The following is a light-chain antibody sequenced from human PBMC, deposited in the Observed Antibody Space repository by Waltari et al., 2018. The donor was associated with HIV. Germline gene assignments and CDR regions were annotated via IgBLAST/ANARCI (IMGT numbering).Light chain of an antibody. CDR1: SSNIGSNY. CDR3: AAWDDSLSGWV. CDR2: SNN. Sequence: QSVLTQPPSASGTPGQRVTISCSGSSSNIGSNYVYWYQQLPGPTPKLLSYSNNHRPSGFLDRFSGSKSGTSASLAISGLRSEDEADYYCAAWDDSLSGWVFGGGTKLTVL. V-gene: IGLV1-47*01. J-gene: IGLJ3*02.